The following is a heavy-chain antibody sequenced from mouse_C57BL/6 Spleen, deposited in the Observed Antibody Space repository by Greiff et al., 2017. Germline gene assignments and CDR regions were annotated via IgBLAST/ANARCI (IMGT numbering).Heavy chain of an antibody. CDR1: GYAFTHYL. D-gene: IGHD2-1*01. J-gene: IGHJ2*01. Sequence: QVQLQQSGAELVRPGTSVKVSCKASGYAFTHYLIEWVKQRPGKGLEWIGVINPGSGGTNYNEKFKGKATLTADKSSSTAYMQLSSLTSEDSAVYFCARSGGNYYFDYWGQGTTLTVSS. CDR2: INPGSGGT. CDR3: ARSGGNYYFDY. V-gene: IGHV1-54*01.